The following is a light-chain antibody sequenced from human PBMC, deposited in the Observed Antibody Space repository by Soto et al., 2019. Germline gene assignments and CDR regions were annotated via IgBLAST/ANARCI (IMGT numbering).Light chain of an antibody. CDR3: AAWDASLNGVV. J-gene: IGLJ3*02. CDR2: SND. V-gene: IGLV1-44*01. CDR1: SSNIGSDT. Sequence: QSVLTQPPSASGTPGQRVTISCSGSSSNIGSDTVDWYQQLPGTAPKLLIYSNDQRPSGVPDRFSGSKSGSSASLAISGLHSEDEADYYCAAWDASLNGVVFGGGTQLTVL.